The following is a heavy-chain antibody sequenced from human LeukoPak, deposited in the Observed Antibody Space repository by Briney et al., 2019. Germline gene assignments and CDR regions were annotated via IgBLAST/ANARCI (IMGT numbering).Heavy chain of an antibody. CDR3: ARGAFNYYDTIGYSNDAFDI. D-gene: IGHD3-22*01. V-gene: IGHV4-31*03. CDR2: ISYSGST. CDR1: GGSISSGGHY. Sequence: PSETLSLTCTVSGGSISSGGHYWSWIRQHPGKGLEWLAYISYSGSTYYNPSLKSRIIISVDTSKNRFSLKLSSVTAADTAVYFCARGAFNYYDTIGYSNDAFDIWGQGTMVTVSS. J-gene: IGHJ3*02.